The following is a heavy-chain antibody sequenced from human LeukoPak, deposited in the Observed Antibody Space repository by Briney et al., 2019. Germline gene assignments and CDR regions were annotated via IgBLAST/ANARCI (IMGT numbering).Heavy chain of an antibody. CDR3: ARHQGGAGYFDY. V-gene: IGHV4-61*01. D-gene: IGHD6-19*01. CDR1: GGSVSSGSNY. CDR2: IYYSGST. J-gene: IGHJ4*02. Sequence: TSETLSLTCTVSGGSVSSGSNYWSWIRQPPGKRLEWIGYIYYSGSTNYNPSLNSRVTISLDTSKNQFSLNLSSVTAADTAVYYCARHQGGAGYFDYWGQGTLVTVSS.